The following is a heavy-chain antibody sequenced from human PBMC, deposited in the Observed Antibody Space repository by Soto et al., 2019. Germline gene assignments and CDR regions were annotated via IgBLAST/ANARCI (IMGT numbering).Heavy chain of an antibody. CDR1: GFTVSNYH. V-gene: IGHV3-66*01. D-gene: IGHD3-10*01. J-gene: IGHJ4*02. CDR2: VYADGAT. Sequence: EVQLVESGGGLVQTGESLRLSCAASGFTVSNYHMTWVRQAPGKGLEWVSAVYADGATSHADSVKDRFTVSRDNSRSTLNLQMGGLRAEDTAVYYCARSGGGLDYWGQGTLVTVSS. CDR3: ARSGGGLDY.